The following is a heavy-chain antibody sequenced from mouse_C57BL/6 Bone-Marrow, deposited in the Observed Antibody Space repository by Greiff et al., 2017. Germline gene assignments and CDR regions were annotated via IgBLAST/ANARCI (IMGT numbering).Heavy chain of an antibody. CDR2: ISNGGGST. V-gene: IGHV5-12*01. Sequence: EVKLVESGGGLVQPGGSLKLSCAASGFTFSDYYMYWVRQTPEQRLEWVAYISNGGGSTYYPDTVKGRFTISRDNAKNTLYLQMSRLKSEDTAMYYCARDGYSWYFDVWGTGTTVTVSS. CDR3: ARDGYSWYFDV. D-gene: IGHD1-2*01. CDR1: GFTFSDYY. J-gene: IGHJ1*03.